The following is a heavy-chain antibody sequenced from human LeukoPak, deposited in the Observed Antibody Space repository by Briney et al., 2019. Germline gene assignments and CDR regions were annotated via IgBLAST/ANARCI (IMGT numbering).Heavy chain of an antibody. J-gene: IGHJ4*02. Sequence: GGSLRLSCAAPGFTFSNYNMNWVRQAPGKGLEWLSYISSSSSTIYYADSVKGRFTISRDNAKNSLYLQMNSLRAEDTAVYYCARDPLDYWGQGTLVTVSS. CDR2: ISSSSSTI. V-gene: IGHV3-48*01. CDR3: ARDPLDY. CDR1: GFTFSNYN.